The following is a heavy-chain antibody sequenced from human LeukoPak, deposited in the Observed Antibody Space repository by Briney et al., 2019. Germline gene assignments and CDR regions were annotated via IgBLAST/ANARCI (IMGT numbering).Heavy chain of an antibody. CDR1: GYSISSGYY. D-gene: IGHD2-2*01. Sequence: TSSETLSLTCTVSGYSISSGYYWGWIRQPPGKGLEWIGSIYHSGSTYYNPSLKSRVTISVDTSKDQFSLKLSSVTAADTAVYYCARRGKYQLLNVFDYWGQGTLVTVSS. CDR2: IYHSGST. J-gene: IGHJ4*02. CDR3: ARRGKYQLLNVFDY. V-gene: IGHV4-38-2*02.